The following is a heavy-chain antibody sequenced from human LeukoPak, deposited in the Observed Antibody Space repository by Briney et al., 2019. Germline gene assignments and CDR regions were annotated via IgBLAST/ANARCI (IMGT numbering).Heavy chain of an antibody. CDR2: IYYSGNT. J-gene: IGHJ4*02. CDR1: GDSISNYY. CDR3: ARVAVRPMVRGVIDY. Sequence: PSETLSLTCTVSGDSISNYYWSWIRQPPGKGLEWIGYIYYSGNTDYNPSLKSRVTISVDTSKNQFSLRLNSVTAADTAVYYCARVAVRPMVRGVIDYCGQGTLVTVSS. V-gene: IGHV4-59*01. D-gene: IGHD3-10*01.